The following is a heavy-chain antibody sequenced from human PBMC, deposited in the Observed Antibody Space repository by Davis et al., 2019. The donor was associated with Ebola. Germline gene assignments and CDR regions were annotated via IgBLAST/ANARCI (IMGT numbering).Heavy chain of an antibody. V-gene: IGHV3-43*02. J-gene: IGHJ4*02. Sequence: GESLKISCAASGFSFDDYGMTWVRQAPGKGLEWVSLINGDGVSTYYADSVKGRFTIFRDNSKNSLYLQMNSLRTEDTALYYCTGRGNLDYWGQGTLVTVSS. CDR2: INGDGVST. CDR3: TGRGNLDY. CDR1: GFSFDDYG.